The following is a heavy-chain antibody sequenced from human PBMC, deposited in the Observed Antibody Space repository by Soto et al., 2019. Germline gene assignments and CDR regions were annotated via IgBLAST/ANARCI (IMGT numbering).Heavy chain of an antibody. CDR2: IKGDGSKT. D-gene: IGHD6-19*01. V-gene: IGHV3-7*05. CDR3: TRDVSQGSRGWYFDAFDI. J-gene: IGHJ3*02. CDR1: GFTFSNYW. Sequence: QLVESGGGLVQPGGSLRLSCAASGFTFSNYWMTWVRQAPGKGLEWVANIKGDGSKTYYLDSVRGRFTVSRDNAKDSLYFQMNSLRAEDTALYYCTRDVSQGSRGWYFDAFDIWGQGTMVTVTS.